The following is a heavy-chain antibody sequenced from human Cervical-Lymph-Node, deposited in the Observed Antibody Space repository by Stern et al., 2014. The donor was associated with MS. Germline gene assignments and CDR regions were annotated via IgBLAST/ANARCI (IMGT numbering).Heavy chain of an antibody. CDR1: GGSISRSTYY. CDR2: IYYSGTT. Sequence: VQLVESGPGLVKPSETLSLTCSVSGGSISRSTYYWGWIRQPPGKGLEWIGSIYYSGTTYYNPSLKSRVTIDTSTNQFSLRLPSVTAADTAVYYCARHDGWLPHYWSQGTLVTVS. V-gene: IGHV4-39*01. J-gene: IGHJ4*02. CDR3: ARHDGWLPHY. D-gene: IGHD5-12*01.